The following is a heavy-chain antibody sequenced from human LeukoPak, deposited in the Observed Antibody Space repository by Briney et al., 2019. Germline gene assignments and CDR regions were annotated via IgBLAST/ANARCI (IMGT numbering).Heavy chain of an antibody. D-gene: IGHD3-22*01. V-gene: IGHV1-69*13. Sequence: SVKVSCKASGGTFSSYAISWVRQAPGQGLEWMGGIIPIFGTANYAQKFQGRVTITADESTSTAYMELSSLRSEDTALYYCANWPVSGYYFFDYWGQGTLVTVSS. CDR1: GGTFSSYA. J-gene: IGHJ4*02. CDR3: ANWPVSGYYFFDY. CDR2: IIPIFGTA.